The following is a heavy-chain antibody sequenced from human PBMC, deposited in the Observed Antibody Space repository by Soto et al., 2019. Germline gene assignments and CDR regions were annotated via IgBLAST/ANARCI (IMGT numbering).Heavy chain of an antibody. Sequence: SETLSLTCTVFGGSISSYYWSWIRQPPGKGLEWIGYIYYSGSTNYNPSLKSRVTISVDTSKNQFSLKLSSVTAADTAVYYCARTTKTVGMDVWGQGTTVTVSS. D-gene: IGHD1-1*01. CDR1: GGSISSYY. CDR3: ARTTKTVGMDV. CDR2: IYYSGST. V-gene: IGHV4-59*08. J-gene: IGHJ6*02.